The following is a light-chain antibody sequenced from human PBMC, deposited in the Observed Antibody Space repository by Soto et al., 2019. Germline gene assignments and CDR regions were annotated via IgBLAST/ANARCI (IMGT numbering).Light chain of an antibody. Sequence: IHLTQSPSSLSASVGDRVTITCRTSQNVNRYLNWYQEQPGKAPKLLIYAASILQSGVPSRFSGSGSGTDFTLAISSLQPEDFTTYYCQQSYSIPQTFGPGTKVDIK. V-gene: IGKV1-39*01. CDR2: AAS. CDR3: QQSYSIPQT. J-gene: IGKJ1*01. CDR1: QNVNRY.